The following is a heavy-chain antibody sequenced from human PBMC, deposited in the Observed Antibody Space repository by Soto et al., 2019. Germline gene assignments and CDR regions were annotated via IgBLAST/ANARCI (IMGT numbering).Heavy chain of an antibody. CDR1: GGTFSSYI. CDR3: AREIVLRAGVDD. Sequence: QVQLVQSGAEVKKPGSSVKVSCKASGGTFSSYIISWVRQAPGQGLEWMGRSITILGVPNYAREFQGRVTITADESTSTAYMELSSLRPEDAAVYNCAREIVLRAGVDDWGQGTLVTVCS. J-gene: IGHJ4*02. D-gene: IGHD2-2*01. V-gene: IGHV1-69*08. CDR2: SITILGVP.